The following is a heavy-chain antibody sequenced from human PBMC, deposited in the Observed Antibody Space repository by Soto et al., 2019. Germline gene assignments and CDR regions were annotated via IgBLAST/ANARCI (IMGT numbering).Heavy chain of an antibody. CDR2: ISYDGSSK. CDR1: GFNFASHG. J-gene: IGHJ4*02. V-gene: IGHV3-30*03. D-gene: IGHD3-3*01. Sequence: QLVQSGGGVVQPGRSLTLSCEGSGFNFASHGMHWVRQAPGKGLEWVAGISYDGSSKYYGDSVKGRFTISRDNSKNAVYLQVNSLRPEDTALYYCAIERTAILAEVSWLECWGQGTLVTVSS. CDR3: AIERTAILAEVSWLEC.